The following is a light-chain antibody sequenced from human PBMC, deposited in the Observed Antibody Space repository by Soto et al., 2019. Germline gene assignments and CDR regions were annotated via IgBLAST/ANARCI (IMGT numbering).Light chain of an antibody. CDR2: DAS. Sequence: DIQMTQSPSTLSASVGDRVTITCRASQSISSWLAWYQQRPGQAPKLLIYDASRLESGFPSRFSGTGSGTEFTLTISSLQPDDFATYYCQRYNSYPITFGQGTRLEFK. V-gene: IGKV1-5*01. CDR3: QRYNSYPIT. J-gene: IGKJ5*01. CDR1: QSISSW.